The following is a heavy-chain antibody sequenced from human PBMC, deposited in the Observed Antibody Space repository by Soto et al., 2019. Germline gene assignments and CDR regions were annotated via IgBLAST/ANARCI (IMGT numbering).Heavy chain of an antibody. D-gene: IGHD4-4*01. CDR2: TYYRSRWYS. J-gene: IGHJ5*01. CDR1: GDSVSSNGAA. V-gene: IGHV6-1*01. CDR3: ERDPPGFHSAFDF. Sequence: PAQTLSLTCAISGDSVSSNGAAWNWIRQSPSRGLEWLGRTYYRSRWYSDYAPSVKSRITVNPDTSQNQFSLQLNSVTPEDTAIYYCERDPPGFHSAFDFSGQGTLVTVSS.